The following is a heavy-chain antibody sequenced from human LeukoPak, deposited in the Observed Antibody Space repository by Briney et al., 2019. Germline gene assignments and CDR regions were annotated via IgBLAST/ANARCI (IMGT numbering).Heavy chain of an antibody. V-gene: IGHV3-30-3*01. CDR3: ARGGTMIVVVIRD. J-gene: IGHJ4*02. CDR2: ISYDGSNK. CDR1: GFTFSSYA. D-gene: IGHD3-22*01. Sequence: GGSLRLSCAASGFTFSSYAMHWVRQAPGKGLEWVAVISYDGSNKCYADSVKGRFTISRDNSKNTLYLQMNSLRAEDTAVYYCARGGTMIVVVIRDWGQGTLVTVSS.